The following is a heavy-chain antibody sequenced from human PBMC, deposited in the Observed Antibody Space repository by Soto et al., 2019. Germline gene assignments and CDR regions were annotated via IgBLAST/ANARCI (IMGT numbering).Heavy chain of an antibody. CDR3: ARDRGGLHLGELSLFDY. CDR1: GYTFTGYY. V-gene: IGHV1-2*04. J-gene: IGHJ4*02. Sequence: ASVKVSCKASGYTFTGYYMHWVRQAPGQGLEWMGWINPNSGGTNYAQKFQGWVTMTRETSISTAYMELSRLRSDDTAVYYCARDRGGLHLGELSLFDYWGQGTLVTVSS. D-gene: IGHD3-16*02. CDR2: INPNSGGT.